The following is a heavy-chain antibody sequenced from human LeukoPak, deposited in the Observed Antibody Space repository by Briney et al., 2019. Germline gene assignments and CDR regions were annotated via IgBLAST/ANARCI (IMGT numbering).Heavy chain of an antibody. CDR3: ASLPQYSSSYKIDY. D-gene: IGHD6-13*01. V-gene: IGHV4-4*02. CDR1: GGSISSSNW. CDR2: IYHSGST. J-gene: IGHJ4*02. Sequence: SGTLSLTCAVSGGSISSSNWWSWVRQPPGKGLEWIGEIYHSGSTNYNPSLKCRVTISVDKSKNQFSLKLSSVTAADTAVYYCASLPQYSSSYKIDYWGQGTLVTVSS.